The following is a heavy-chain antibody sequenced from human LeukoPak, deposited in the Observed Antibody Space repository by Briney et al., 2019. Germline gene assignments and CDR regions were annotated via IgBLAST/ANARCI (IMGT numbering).Heavy chain of an antibody. Sequence: GGSLRLSCAASGFTFSSYEMNWVRQAPGKGLEWVSYISSSGSTIYYADSVKGRFTISIDNAKNSLYLQINILRAEDTAVYYCAKGSLLWFGELLQIDYWGQGTLVTVSS. D-gene: IGHD3-10*01. J-gene: IGHJ4*02. V-gene: IGHV3-48*03. CDR3: AKGSLLWFGELLQIDY. CDR2: ISSSGSTI. CDR1: GFTFSSYE.